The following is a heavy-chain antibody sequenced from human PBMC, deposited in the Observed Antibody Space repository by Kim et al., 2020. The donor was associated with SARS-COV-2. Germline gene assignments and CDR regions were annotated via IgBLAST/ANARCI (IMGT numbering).Heavy chain of an antibody. CDR2: IRSKAYGGTT. Sequence: GGSLRLSCTASGFTFGDYAMSWVRQAPGKGLEWVGFIRSKAYGGTTEYAASVKGRFTISRDDSKSIAYLQMNSLKTEDTAVYYCTRDELLWFGESFDYWGQGTLVTVSS. CDR3: TRDELLWFGESFDY. J-gene: IGHJ4*02. D-gene: IGHD3-10*01. CDR1: GFTFGDYA. V-gene: IGHV3-49*04.